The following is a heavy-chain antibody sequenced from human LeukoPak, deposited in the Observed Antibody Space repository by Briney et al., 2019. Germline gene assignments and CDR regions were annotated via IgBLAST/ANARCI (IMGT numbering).Heavy chain of an antibody. D-gene: IGHD1-26*01. J-gene: IGHJ4*02. CDR1: GGSISSGSYY. V-gene: IGHV4-61*02. Sequence: PSETLSLTCTVSGGSISSGSYYWSWIRQPAGKGLEWIGRIYTSGSTNYNPSLKSRVTISVDKSKNQFSLKLSSVTAADTAVYYCARESDLGVLVGALDYWGQGTLVTVSS. CDR2: IYTSGST. CDR3: ARESDLGVLVGALDY.